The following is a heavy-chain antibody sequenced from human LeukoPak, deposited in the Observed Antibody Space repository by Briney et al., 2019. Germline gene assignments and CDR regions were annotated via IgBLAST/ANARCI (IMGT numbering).Heavy chain of an antibody. Sequence: GGSLRLSCAASGFTFSTYWMHWVRQAPGKGLVWVSRINSDGSITTYADSVKGRFTISRDNAKNTLYLQMNSLRAEDTAVYYCARGGSGYSYGYDYWGQGILVTVSS. D-gene: IGHD5-18*01. J-gene: IGHJ4*02. CDR3: ARGGSGYSYGYDY. CDR2: INSDGSIT. CDR1: GFTFSTYW. V-gene: IGHV3-74*01.